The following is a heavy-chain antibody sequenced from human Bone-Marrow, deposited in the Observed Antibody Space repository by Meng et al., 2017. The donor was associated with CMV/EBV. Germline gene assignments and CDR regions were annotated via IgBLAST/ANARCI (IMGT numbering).Heavy chain of an antibody. CDR3: ARGFLEGH. CDR2: IKSDGSVT. Sequence: GESLKISCAASGFTFSTYWMHWVRQAPGKGLVWVSRIKSDGSVTGYADSVKGRFTISRDNAKNTLYLQMNSLRAEDTAVYYCARGFLEGHWGQGNLVTVSS. J-gene: IGHJ4*02. D-gene: IGHD3-3*01. CDR1: GFTFSTYW. V-gene: IGHV3-74*01.